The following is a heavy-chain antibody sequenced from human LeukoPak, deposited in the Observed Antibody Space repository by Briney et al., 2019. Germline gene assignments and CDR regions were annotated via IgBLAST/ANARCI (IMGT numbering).Heavy chain of an antibody. CDR2: IIPIFGTT. J-gene: IGHJ4*02. D-gene: IGHD6-13*01. CDR1: GGTFSSYA. Sequence: ASVKVSCKASGGTFSSYAISWVRQAPGQGLEWMGGIIPIFGTTNYARKFRGRVTLTADKSTRTAYMELSSLRSEDTAVYYCARVGIAAAAFDYWGQGTLVTVSS. CDR3: ARVGIAAAAFDY. V-gene: IGHV1-69*06.